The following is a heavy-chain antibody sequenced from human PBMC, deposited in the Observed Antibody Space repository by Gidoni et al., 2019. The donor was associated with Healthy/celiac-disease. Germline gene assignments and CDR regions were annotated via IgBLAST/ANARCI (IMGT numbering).Heavy chain of an antibody. CDR3: ARLRGGYCSGGYCYSLDY. Sequence: QVQLQESGPGLVKPSQTLSLPRTVPGGSILSGGYYWGWIRQHPGKGLEWIGYIYYSGNTYYNPAIKSRLTISVDTSKNQFSLRLSSVTAADTAVYYCARLRGGYCSGGYCYSLDYWGQGTLVTVSS. D-gene: IGHD2-15*01. J-gene: IGHJ4*02. CDR1: GGSILSGGYY. V-gene: IGHV4-31*03. CDR2: IYYSGNT.